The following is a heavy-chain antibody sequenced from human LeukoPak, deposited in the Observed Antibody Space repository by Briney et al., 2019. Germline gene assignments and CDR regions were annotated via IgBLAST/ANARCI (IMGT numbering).Heavy chain of an antibody. CDR3: ARGALSYYGDYLNWFDP. CDR1: GGTFSSYA. J-gene: IGHJ5*02. V-gene: IGHV1-69*05. D-gene: IGHD4-17*01. CDR2: IIPIFGTA. Sequence: PGSSVKVSCKAYGGTFSSYAISWVRQAPGQGLEWMGGIIPIFGTANYAQNFQGRVMITTDESTSTAYMDLSSLRSEDTAVYYCARGALSYYGDYLNWFDPWGQGTLVTVSS.